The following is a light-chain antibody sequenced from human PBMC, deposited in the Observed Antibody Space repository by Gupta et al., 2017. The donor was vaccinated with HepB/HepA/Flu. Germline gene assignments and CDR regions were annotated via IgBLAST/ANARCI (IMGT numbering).Light chain of an antibody. J-gene: IGKJ5*01. Sequence: DIQMTQSPSTLSASLGDRVTITCRASQSVDNLLAWYQQKPGKAPNLLIYKASTLESGVPSRFSGRGSGTEFTLTISSLRPDDFATYYCQQYKSYTITFGQGTRLEI. CDR3: QQYKSYTIT. V-gene: IGKV1-5*03. CDR1: QSVDNL. CDR2: KAS.